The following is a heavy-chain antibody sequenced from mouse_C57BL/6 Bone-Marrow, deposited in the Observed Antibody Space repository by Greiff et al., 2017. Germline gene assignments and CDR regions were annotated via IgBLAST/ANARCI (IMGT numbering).Heavy chain of an antibody. V-gene: IGHV1-55*01. J-gene: IGHJ4*01. CDR1: GYTFTSYW. CDR2: IYPGSGST. D-gene: IGHD1-1*01. CDR3: ARNFYYYGSSYYAMDY. Sequence: QVQLQQPGAELVKPGASVKMSCKASGYTFTSYWLTWVKQRPGQGLEWIGDIYPGSGSTNYNEKFKSKATLTVDTSSSTAYMQLSSLTSEDSAVYYCARNFYYYGSSYYAMDYWGQGTSVTVSS.